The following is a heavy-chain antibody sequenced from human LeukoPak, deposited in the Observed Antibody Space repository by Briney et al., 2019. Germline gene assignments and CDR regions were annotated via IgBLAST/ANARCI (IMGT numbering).Heavy chain of an antibody. J-gene: IGHJ4*02. D-gene: IGHD3-16*02. CDR1: GGTFSSYA. CDR3: ARGGYYDYVWGSYRYYYFDY. Sequence: SVKVSCKASGGTFSSYAISWVRQAPGQGLEWMGGIIPIFGTANYAQKFQGRVAITADKSTSTAYMELSSLGSEDTAVYYCARGGYYDYVWGSYRYYYFDYWGQGTLVTVSS. V-gene: IGHV1-69*06. CDR2: IIPIFGTA.